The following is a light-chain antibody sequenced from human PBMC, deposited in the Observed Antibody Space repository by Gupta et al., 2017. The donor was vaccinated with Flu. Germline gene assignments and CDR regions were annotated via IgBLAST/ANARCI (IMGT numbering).Light chain of an antibody. V-gene: IGKV3-15*01. CDR2: GAS. CDR1: QSIRSN. CDR3: QQYNDWPRA. Sequence: VMTQSSDTLSASPGESATLSCRASQSIRSNLAWYQQKPGQAPRLLIYGASTRDGVVPARFSGSGSGTDFTLTITRLQSEDFAVYYCQQYNDWPRAFGPGTKVHIK. J-gene: IGKJ3*01.